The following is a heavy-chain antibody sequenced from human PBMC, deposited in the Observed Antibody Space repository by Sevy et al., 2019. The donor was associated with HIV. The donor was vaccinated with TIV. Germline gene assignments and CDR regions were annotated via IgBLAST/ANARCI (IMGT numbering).Heavy chain of an antibody. CDR3: ARSVHDFWSGYYSFDY. J-gene: IGHJ4*02. CDR1: GFTFSSYA. V-gene: IGHV3-23*01. CDR2: ISGSGGST. Sequence: GGSLRLSCAASGFTFSSYAMSWVRQAPGKGLEWVSAISGSGGSTYYADSVKGRFTISRDNSKNTLYLQMNSLRAEDTAVYYCARSVHDFWSGYYSFDYWGQGTLVTVSS. D-gene: IGHD3-3*01.